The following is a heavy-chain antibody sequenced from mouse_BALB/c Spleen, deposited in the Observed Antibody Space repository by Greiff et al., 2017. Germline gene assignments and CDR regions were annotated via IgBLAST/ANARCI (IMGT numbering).Heavy chain of an antibody. D-gene: IGHD2-14*01. J-gene: IGHJ3*01. CDR2: ISSGGST. V-gene: IGHV5-6-5*01. Sequence: VESGGGFVKPGGFLKLLCAASGFHFSSHAMSWVRPTPEKRPVWVATISSGGSTYYPDSVKGRFTISRDNDRNLLYLQMTSLRSEYTDMYYCASEEYDARAWVAYWGQGTLVTVSA. CDR3: ASEEYDARAWVAY. CDR1: GFHFSSHA.